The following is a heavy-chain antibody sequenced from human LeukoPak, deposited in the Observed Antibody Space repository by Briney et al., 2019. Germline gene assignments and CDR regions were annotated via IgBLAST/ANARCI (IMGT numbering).Heavy chain of an antibody. D-gene: IGHD3-10*01. CDR3: ARGGSGRAPFDY. CDR2: ISSSSSYI. J-gene: IGHJ4*02. CDR1: GFTFSSYS. Sequence: GGSLRLSCAASGFTFSSYSMNWVRQAPGKGLEWVSSISSSSSYIYYADSVKGRFTISRDNAKNSLYLQMNSLRAEDTAVYYCARGGSGRAPFDYWGQGTLVTVSS. V-gene: IGHV3-21*04.